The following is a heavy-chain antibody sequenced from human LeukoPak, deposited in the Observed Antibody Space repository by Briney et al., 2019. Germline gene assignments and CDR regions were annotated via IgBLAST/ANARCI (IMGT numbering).Heavy chain of an antibody. CDR2: INPNSGGT. J-gene: IGHJ4*02. CDR3: AGGPTYYYDSSGYYSAY. Sequence: HRASVKVSCKASGYTFTSYYMHWVRQAPGQGLEWMGWINPNSGGTNYAQKFQGRVTMTEDTSTDTAYMELSSLRSEDTAVYYCAGGPTYYYDSSGYYSAYWGQGTLVTVSS. V-gene: IGHV1-2*02. D-gene: IGHD3-22*01. CDR1: GYTFTSYY.